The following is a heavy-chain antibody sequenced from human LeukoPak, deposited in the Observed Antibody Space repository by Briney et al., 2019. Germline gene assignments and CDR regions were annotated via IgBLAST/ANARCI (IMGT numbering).Heavy chain of an antibody. CDR2: ISGSGGST. CDR1: GFTFSSYA. V-gene: IGHV3-23*01. J-gene: IGHJ4*02. D-gene: IGHD2-2*01. Sequence: GGSLRLSCAASGFTFSSYAMSWVRQAPGKGLEWVSAISGSGGSTYYADSVKGRFTISRDNAKNSLYLQMNSLRAEDTAVYYCARVQWTNIVVVPAAIDNWGQGTLVTVSS. CDR3: ARVQWTNIVVVPAAIDN.